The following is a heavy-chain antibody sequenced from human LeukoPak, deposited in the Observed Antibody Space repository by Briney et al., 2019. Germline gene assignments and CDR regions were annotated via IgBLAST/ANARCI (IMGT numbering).Heavy chain of an antibody. CDR1: GFTFSSHA. Sequence: GGALRLSCAASGFTFSSHAMSGVRQAPGKGLEWVSAISGGGGNTDYENSVRGRFTISRDNSKNTLYLQMNSLRAEDTAVYYCAIQYNYWGPGTLVTVSS. D-gene: IGHD1-1*01. CDR3: AIQYNY. J-gene: IGHJ4*01. CDR2: ISGGGGNT. V-gene: IGHV3-23*01.